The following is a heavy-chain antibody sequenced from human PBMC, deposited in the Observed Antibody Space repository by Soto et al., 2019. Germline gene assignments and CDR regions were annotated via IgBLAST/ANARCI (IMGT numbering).Heavy chain of an antibody. CDR3: ARDGGDYAFFDY. D-gene: IGHD4-17*01. CDR1: VYAFTIYA. V-gene: IGHV1-3*01. Sequence: ASVKVSCKASVYAFTIYAMHWGRQAPGQRLEWMGWINAGNGNTKYSQKFQGRVTITRDTSASTAYMELSSLRSEDTAVYYCARDGGDYAFFDYWGQGTLVTVSS. CDR2: INAGNGNT. J-gene: IGHJ4*02.